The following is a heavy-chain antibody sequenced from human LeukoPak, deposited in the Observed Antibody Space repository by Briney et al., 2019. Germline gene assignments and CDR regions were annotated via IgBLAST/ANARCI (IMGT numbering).Heavy chain of an antibody. Sequence: GGSLRLSCAASGFTFSSYAMSWVRQAPGKGLGWVSAISGSGGSTYYADSVKGRFTISRDNSKNTLYLQMNSLRAEDTAVYYCAKDGGRSWDYGFDYWGQGTLVTVSS. CDR2: ISGSGGST. D-gene: IGHD4/OR15-4a*01. CDR1: GFTFSSYA. J-gene: IGHJ4*02. CDR3: AKDGGRSWDYGFDY. V-gene: IGHV3-23*01.